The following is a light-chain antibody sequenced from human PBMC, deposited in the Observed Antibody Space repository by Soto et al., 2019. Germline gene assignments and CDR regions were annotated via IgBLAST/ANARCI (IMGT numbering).Light chain of an antibody. CDR2: AAS. CDR3: QKYNSAPQLT. J-gene: IGKJ3*01. Sequence: DIQMTQSPSSLSASVGDRVTITCRASQGISNYLAWYQQKPGKVPKLLIYAASTLQSGVPSRFSGSGSGTDFTLTISSLQPEDVATYYWQKYNSAPQLTFGPGTKVDIK. V-gene: IGKV1-27*01. CDR1: QGISNY.